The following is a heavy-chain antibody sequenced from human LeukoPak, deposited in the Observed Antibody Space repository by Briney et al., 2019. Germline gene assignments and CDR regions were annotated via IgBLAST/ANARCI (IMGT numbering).Heavy chain of an antibody. CDR2: MYNSGST. D-gene: IGHD4-17*01. J-gene: IGHJ4*02. Sequence: PSETMSLTCTVSGGSISGSYWSWIRQPPGKGLEWIAYMYNSGSTNYNPSLKSRVTISIDTSKNQFSLKLSSLTAADTAIYYCARGIESYGDYGYWGQGILVTVSS. CDR1: GGSISGSY. V-gene: IGHV4-59*01. CDR3: ARGIESYGDYGY.